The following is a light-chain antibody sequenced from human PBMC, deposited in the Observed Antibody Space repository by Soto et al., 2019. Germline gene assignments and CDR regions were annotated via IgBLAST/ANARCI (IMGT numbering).Light chain of an antibody. V-gene: IGKV1-9*01. CDR1: HDISTY. CDR2: DTS. CDR3: QPYNNWPLT. Sequence: DIQLTQSPSLLSASVGDRVTITCRASHDISTYLAWYQQKPGKAPKLMIYDTSTRATGVPTRFSGSRSGAEFTLTINSLQSEDFAVYYCQPYNNWPLTFGGGTKVDI. J-gene: IGKJ4*01.